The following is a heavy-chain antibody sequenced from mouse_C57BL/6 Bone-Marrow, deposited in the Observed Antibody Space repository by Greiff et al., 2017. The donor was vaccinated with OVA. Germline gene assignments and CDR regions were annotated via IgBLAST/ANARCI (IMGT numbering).Heavy chain of an antibody. Sequence: VQLQQPGAELVKPGASVKMSCKASGYTFTSYWITWVKQRPGQGLEWIGDIYPGSGSTNYNEKFKSKATLTVDTSSSTAYMQLSSLTSEDSAVYYCARAYYDYGGWYFDVWGTGTTVTVSS. J-gene: IGHJ1*03. D-gene: IGHD2-4*01. V-gene: IGHV1-55*01. CDR3: ARAYYDYGGWYFDV. CDR1: GYTFTSYW. CDR2: IYPGSGST.